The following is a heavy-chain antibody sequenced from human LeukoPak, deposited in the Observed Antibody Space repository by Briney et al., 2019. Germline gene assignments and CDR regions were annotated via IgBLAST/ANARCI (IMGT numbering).Heavy chain of an antibody. Sequence: SETLSLTCAVYGGSFSGYYWSWIRQPPGKGLEWIGEINHSGSTNYNPSLKSRVTISVDTSKNQFSLKLSSVTAADTAVYYCARGPSTYYDFWSGYNWFDPWGQGTLATVSS. D-gene: IGHD3-3*01. J-gene: IGHJ5*02. V-gene: IGHV4-34*01. CDR1: GGSFSGYY. CDR2: INHSGST. CDR3: ARGPSTYYDFWSGYNWFDP.